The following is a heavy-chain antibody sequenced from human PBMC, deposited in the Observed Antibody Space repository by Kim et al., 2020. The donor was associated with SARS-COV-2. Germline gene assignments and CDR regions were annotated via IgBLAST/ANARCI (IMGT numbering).Heavy chain of an antibody. CDR1: GGTFSTYG. CDR2: ISPVLGKA. Sequence: SVKVSCKASGGTFSTYGISWVRQAPGQGLEWVGRISPVLGKANYAQKFQDRVTISADRSTNTAYMELSSLRSEDTAVYYCAREIGKYGSGSYYTKSYYYYGMDVWGQGTTVTVSS. J-gene: IGHJ6*02. D-gene: IGHD3-10*01. CDR3: AREIGKYGSGSYYTKSYYYYGMDV. V-gene: IGHV1-69*04.